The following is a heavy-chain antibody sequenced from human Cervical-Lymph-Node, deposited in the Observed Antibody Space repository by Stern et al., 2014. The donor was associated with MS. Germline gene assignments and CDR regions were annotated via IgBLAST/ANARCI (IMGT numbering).Heavy chain of an antibody. J-gene: IGHJ4*02. V-gene: IGHV1-69*01. CDR3: ARGSTVVTDYFDY. CDR2: IIPSFGIG. CDR1: GGTFRSYV. Sequence: QVQLVESGAEVKKPGSSVKVSCKASGGTFRSYVISWVRQAPGQGLEWMGGIIPSFGIGNYAQKYQGRVTITADESTSTAYMELSSLRSEDTAVYYCARGSTVVTDYFDYWGQGNLVTVSS. D-gene: IGHD4-23*01.